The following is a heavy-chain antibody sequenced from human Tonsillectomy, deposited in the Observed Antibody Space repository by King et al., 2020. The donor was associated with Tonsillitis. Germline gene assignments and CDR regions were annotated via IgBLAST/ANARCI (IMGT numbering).Heavy chain of an antibody. CDR2: IRTKDYGGTR. CDR1: GFTFGDYG. Sequence: VQLVESGGGLVQPGRSLRLSCTTSGFTFGDYGMSWFRQAPGKGLEWIGFIRTKDYGGTREYAASVKGRFTVSRDDSKSIAYLQMNSLKTEDTAVYYCTRDSGHSASGSYSYPDFWGQGTLVTVSS. D-gene: IGHD3-10*01. J-gene: IGHJ4*02. CDR3: TRDSGHSASGSYSYPDF. V-gene: IGHV3-49*03.